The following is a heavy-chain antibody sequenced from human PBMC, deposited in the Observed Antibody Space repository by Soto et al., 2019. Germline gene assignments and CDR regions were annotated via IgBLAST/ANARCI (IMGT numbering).Heavy chain of an antibody. J-gene: IGHJ4*02. CDR2: MNPNSGDT. Sequence: QVQLAQSGAEVKKPGASVKVSCKASGYTFTSYDINWVRQATGQGLEWMGWMNPNSGDTGYAQKFQGRVTMTRNTSISTAYMELSSLRSEDTAVYCCARGNRNTVYYLYHFAYWGQGALVPVSS. CDR1: GYTFTSYD. CDR3: ARGNRNTVYYLYHFAY. D-gene: IGHD3-9*01. V-gene: IGHV1-8*01.